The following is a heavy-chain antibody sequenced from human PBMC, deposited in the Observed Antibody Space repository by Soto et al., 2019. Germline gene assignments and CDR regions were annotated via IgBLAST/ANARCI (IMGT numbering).Heavy chain of an antibody. CDR3: AKDHVLWFGSGRDWFDP. J-gene: IGHJ5*02. CDR1: GFTFSSYG. Sequence: QVQLVESGGGVVQPGRSLRLSCAASGFTFSSYGMHWVRQAPGKGLEWVAVISYDGSNKYYADSVKGRFTISRDNSKNTRYLQMNSLRAEDTAVYYCAKDHVLWFGSGRDWFDPWGQGTLVTVSS. CDR2: ISYDGSNK. V-gene: IGHV3-30*18. D-gene: IGHD3-10*01.